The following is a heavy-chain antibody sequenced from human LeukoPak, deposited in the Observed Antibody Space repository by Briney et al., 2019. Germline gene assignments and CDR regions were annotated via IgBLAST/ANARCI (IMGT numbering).Heavy chain of an antibody. Sequence: PGGSLRLSCAASGFTVSTYAMSWVRQAPGKGLEWVSAISGSGGSTYYADSVKGRFTISRDNSKNTLYLQMNSLRAEDTAVYYCAKERITMVRGVMRGQFDPWGQGTLVTVSS. V-gene: IGHV3-23*01. CDR2: ISGSGGST. CDR1: GFTVSTYA. J-gene: IGHJ5*02. D-gene: IGHD3-10*01. CDR3: AKERITMVRGVMRGQFDP.